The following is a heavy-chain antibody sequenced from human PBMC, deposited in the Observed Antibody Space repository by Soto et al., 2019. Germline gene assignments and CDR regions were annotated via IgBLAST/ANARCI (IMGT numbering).Heavy chain of an antibody. CDR1: GGSISSSSKY. CDR2: IYYSGST. J-gene: IGHJ4*01. V-gene: IGHV4-39*01. CDR3: AQGVSGYGEFDY. Sequence: QLQLEESGPGLVKPSETLSLTCTVSGGSISSSSKYWGWIRQPPGKGLEWIGSIYYSGSTYYNPSLKSRVTIPAATSNNQFSLKLSSVTAADAAVYYCAQGVSGYGEFDYWGHGTLVTVSS. D-gene: IGHD4-17*01.